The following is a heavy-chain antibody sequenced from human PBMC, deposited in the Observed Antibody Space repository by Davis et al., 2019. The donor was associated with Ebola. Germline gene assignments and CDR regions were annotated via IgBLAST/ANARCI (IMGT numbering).Heavy chain of an antibody. Sequence: SVNVSCKASGYTFTSYAMHWVRQARGQRFEWMGWINAGNGNTKYSQKFQGRVTITRDTSASTAYMELSSLRSEDTAVYYCAIVRGGITVTTMGMDVWGQGTTVTVFS. D-gene: IGHD4-17*01. CDR1: GYTFTSYA. CDR2: INAGNGNT. J-gene: IGHJ6*02. V-gene: IGHV1-3*01. CDR3: AIVRGGITVTTMGMDV.